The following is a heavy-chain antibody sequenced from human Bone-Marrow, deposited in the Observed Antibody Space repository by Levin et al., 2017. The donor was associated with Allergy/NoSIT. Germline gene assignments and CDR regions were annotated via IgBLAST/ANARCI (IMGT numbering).Heavy chain of an antibody. CDR2: IDWDDDR. D-gene: IGHD3-22*01. V-gene: IGHV2-70*12. Sequence: WVRQAPGKALEWLALIDWDDDRYYIKSLETRLSISKDTSKNQVVLTMTNMDPADTATYYCVMTRSHYFYDNSGLPNNYYYGMDVWGLGTTVTVSS. J-gene: IGHJ6*02. CDR3: VMTRSHYFYDNSGLPNNYYYGMDV.